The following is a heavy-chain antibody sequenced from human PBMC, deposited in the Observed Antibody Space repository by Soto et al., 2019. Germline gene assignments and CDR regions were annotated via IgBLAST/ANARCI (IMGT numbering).Heavy chain of an antibody. CDR3: ARDKRGSWGRPLDAFDI. J-gene: IGHJ3*02. CDR1: GYTFTSYG. CDR2: ISAYNGNT. Sequence: ASGKVSCKASGYTFTSYGISWVRQAPGQGLEWMGWISAYNGNTNYAQKIQGRVTMTTDTSTSTAYMELRSLRSDDTAVYYCARDKRGSWGRPLDAFDIWGQGTMVTVSS. D-gene: IGHD6-25*01. V-gene: IGHV1-18*01.